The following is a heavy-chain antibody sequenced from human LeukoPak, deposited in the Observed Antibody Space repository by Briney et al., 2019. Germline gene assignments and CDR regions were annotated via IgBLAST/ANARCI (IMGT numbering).Heavy chain of an antibody. CDR3: TREDGAYCGGDCYSGNDAFDI. CDR2: ISGSGGST. V-gene: IGHV3-23*01. J-gene: IGHJ3*02. D-gene: IGHD2-21*02. Sequence: PGGSLRLSCAASGFTFSSYGMSWVRQAPGKGLEWVSAISGSGGSTYYADSVKGRFTISRDNSKNTLYLQMNSLRAEDTAVYYCTREDGAYCGGDCYSGNDAFDIWAKGQWSPSLQ. CDR1: GFTFSSYG.